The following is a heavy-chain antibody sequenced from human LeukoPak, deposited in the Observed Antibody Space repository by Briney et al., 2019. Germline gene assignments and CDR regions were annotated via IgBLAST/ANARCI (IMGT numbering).Heavy chain of an antibody. Sequence: ASVKVFCKASGYTFTGYGIHWVRQASGHGLEWLGWINPFTGNTDYIEKLQGRVTMTVNISITTAFMELRSLRSEDTAVYYCARGFLGRNPVYWGQGTLVTVSS. CDR1: GYTFTGYG. CDR3: ARGFLGRNPVY. J-gene: IGHJ4*02. CDR2: INPFTGNT. V-gene: IGHV1-8*01. D-gene: IGHD2/OR15-2a*01.